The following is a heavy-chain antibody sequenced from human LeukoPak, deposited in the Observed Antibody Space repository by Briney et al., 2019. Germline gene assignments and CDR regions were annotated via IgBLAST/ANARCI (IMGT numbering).Heavy chain of an antibody. J-gene: IGHJ4*02. CDR1: GFTVSSNY. Sequence: TGGSLRLSCAASGFTVSSNYMSWVRQAPGKGLEWVSVIYSGGSTYYADSVKGRFTISRDNSKNTLYLQMNSLRAEDTAVYYCARDRPGSAAVAGHSDYWGQGTLVTVSS. CDR3: ARDRPGSAAVAGHSDY. CDR2: IYSGGST. D-gene: IGHD6-19*01. V-gene: IGHV3-66*01.